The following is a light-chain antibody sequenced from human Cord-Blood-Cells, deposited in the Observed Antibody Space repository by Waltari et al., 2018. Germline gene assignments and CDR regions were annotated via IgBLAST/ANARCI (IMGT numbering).Light chain of an antibody. V-gene: IGLV2-11*01. Sequence: QSALTQPRPVSGSPGQSVTISCTGTSSDVGGYNYVSWYQQPPGKAPKLMIYVVSKRPSGVPDRFSGSKSGNTASLTISGLQAEDEADYYCCSYAGSYTLVFGGGTKLTVL. CDR3: CSYAGSYTLV. CDR1: SSDVGGYNY. J-gene: IGLJ2*01. CDR2: VVS.